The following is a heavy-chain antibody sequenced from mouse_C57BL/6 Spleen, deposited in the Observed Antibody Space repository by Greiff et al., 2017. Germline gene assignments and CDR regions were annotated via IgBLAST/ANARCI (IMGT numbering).Heavy chain of an antibody. CDR2: ISSGSSTN. CDR1: GFTFSDYG. V-gene: IGHV5-17*01. Sequence: EVQLQQPGAELVKPGGSLKLSCAASGFTFSDYGMHWVRQAPEKGLEWVAYISSGSSTNYYADTVKGRFTISRDNAKNTLFLQMTSLVADDTAMYYSARDYGSSYYFDYWGQGTTLTVSS. CDR3: ARDYGSSYYFDY. D-gene: IGHD1-1*01. J-gene: IGHJ2*01.